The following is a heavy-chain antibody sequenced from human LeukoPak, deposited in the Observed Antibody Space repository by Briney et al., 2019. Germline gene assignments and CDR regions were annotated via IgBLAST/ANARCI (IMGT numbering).Heavy chain of an antibody. CDR3: AREGQYYYDSSGYYYFDY. J-gene: IGHJ4*02. D-gene: IGHD3-22*01. CDR2: INHGGSA. V-gene: IGHV4-34*01. CDR1: GVSFSDYY. Sequence: SETLSLTCAVSGVSFSDYYWSWIRQSPERGLEWIGEINHGGSANYNPSLKSRVTISVDTSKNQFSLKLNSVTAADTAVYYCAREGQYYYDSSGYYYFDYWGQGTLVTVSS.